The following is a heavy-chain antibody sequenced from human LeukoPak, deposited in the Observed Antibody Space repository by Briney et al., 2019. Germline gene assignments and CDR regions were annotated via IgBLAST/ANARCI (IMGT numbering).Heavy chain of an antibody. D-gene: IGHD5-18*01. V-gene: IGHV3-53*01. CDR2: IYSGGST. CDR1: GFTVSNNY. J-gene: IGHJ4*02. CDR3: ARGLRGYKYGSDY. Sequence: SGGSLRLSCAASGFTVSNNYMSWVRQAPGKGLEWVSLIYSGGSTYYVDSVKGRFTISRDNSMNTLYLQMNSLRAEDTAMYYCARGLRGYKYGSDYWGQGTLVTVSS.